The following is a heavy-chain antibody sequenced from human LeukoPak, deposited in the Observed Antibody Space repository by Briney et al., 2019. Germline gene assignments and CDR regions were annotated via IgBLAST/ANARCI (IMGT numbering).Heavy chain of an antibody. CDR3: ARGWGSTVTTSEDAFDI. D-gene: IGHD4-17*01. Sequence: VASVKVSCKASGYTFTSYDINWVRQATGQGLEWMGWMNPNSGNTGYAQKFQGRVTMTRNTSISTAYMELSSLRSEDTAVYYCARGWGSTVTTSEDAFDIWGQGTMVTVSS. J-gene: IGHJ3*02. CDR2: MNPNSGNT. CDR1: GYTFTSYD. V-gene: IGHV1-8*01.